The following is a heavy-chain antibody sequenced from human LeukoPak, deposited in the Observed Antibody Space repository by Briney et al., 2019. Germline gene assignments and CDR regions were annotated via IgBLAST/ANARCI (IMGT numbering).Heavy chain of an antibody. Sequence: ASVKVSCKASGGDFSNYGITWVRQAPGQGLEWMGWMNPNSGNTGYAQKFQGRVTMTTDTSTSTAYMELRSLRSDDTAVYYCARFRAGVGEPYGDYWGQGTLVTVSS. CDR2: MNPNSGNT. D-gene: IGHD3-10*01. J-gene: IGHJ4*02. CDR1: GGDFSNYG. CDR3: ARFRAGVGEPYGDY. V-gene: IGHV1-8*01.